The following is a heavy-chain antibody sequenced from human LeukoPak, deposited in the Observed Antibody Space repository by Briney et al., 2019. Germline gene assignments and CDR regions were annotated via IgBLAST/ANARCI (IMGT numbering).Heavy chain of an antibody. V-gene: IGHV1-2*02. Sequence: GASVKVSCKASGYTFTGYYMHWVRQAPGQGLEWMGWINPNSGGTNYAQKFQGRVTMTRDTSISTAYMELSRLRSDDTAVYYCARGPSKGMVRGVSLDYWRQGTLVTVSS. CDR2: INPNSGGT. J-gene: IGHJ4*02. CDR1: GYTFTGYY. CDR3: ARGPSKGMVRGVSLDY. D-gene: IGHD3-10*01.